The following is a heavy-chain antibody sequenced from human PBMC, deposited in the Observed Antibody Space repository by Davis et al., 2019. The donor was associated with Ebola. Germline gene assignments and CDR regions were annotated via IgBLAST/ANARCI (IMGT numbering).Heavy chain of an antibody. CDR2: IYPGDSDT. CDR3: ARRGYYYGMDV. CDR1: GYIFANYW. J-gene: IGHJ6*02. Sequence: GESLKISCKGSGYIFANYWIAWVRQMPGKGLEWMGIIYPGDSDTRYSPSFQGQVTISADKSISTAYLQWSSLKASDTAMYYCARRGYYYGMDVWGQGTTVTVSS. V-gene: IGHV5-51*01.